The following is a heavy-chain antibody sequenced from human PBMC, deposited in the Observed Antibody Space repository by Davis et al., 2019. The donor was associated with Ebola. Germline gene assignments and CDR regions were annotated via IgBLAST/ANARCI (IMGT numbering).Heavy chain of an antibody. CDR3: TSTLDGDYVDY. J-gene: IGHJ4*02. CDR1: GFTFTRYA. D-gene: IGHD4-17*01. CDR2: IRSKANSYAT. V-gene: IGHV3-73*01. Sequence: GESLKISCAASGFTFTRYAMSWVRQASGKGLEWVGRIRSKANSYATAYAASVKGRFTISRDDSKNTAYLQMNSLKTEDTAVYYCTSTLDGDYVDYWGQGTLVTVSS.